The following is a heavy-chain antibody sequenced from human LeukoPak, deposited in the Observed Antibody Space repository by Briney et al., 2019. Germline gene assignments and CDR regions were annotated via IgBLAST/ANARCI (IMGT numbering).Heavy chain of an antibody. D-gene: IGHD3-10*01. CDR1: GYTFTGYY. J-gene: IGHJ6*03. V-gene: IGHV1-2*02. Sequence: ASVKVSCKASGYTFTGYYMHWVRQAPGQGLEWMGWINPNSGGTNYAQKFQGRVTMTRDTSISTAYMELSRLRSDDTAVYYCARGWVLGRYYYYYMDVWGKGTTVTVSS. CDR2: INPNSGGT. CDR3: ARGWVLGRYYYYYMDV.